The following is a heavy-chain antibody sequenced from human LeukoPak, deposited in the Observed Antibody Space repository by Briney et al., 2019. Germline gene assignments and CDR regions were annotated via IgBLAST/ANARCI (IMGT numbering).Heavy chain of an antibody. J-gene: IGHJ4*02. V-gene: IGHV3-48*02. CDR2: ITSSSSTI. CDR1: GFTFSSYN. CDR3: TRDPEALDY. Sequence: GGSLRLSCVVSGFTFSSYNMNWDRQAPGMGLEWFSTITSSSSTIHYSDSVKGRFTISRDNAKNSLYLQMNSLRDEDTAVYYCTRDPEALDYWGQGTLVTVSP.